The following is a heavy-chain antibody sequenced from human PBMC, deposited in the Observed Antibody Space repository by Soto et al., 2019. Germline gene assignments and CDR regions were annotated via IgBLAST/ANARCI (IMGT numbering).Heavy chain of an antibody. CDR1: GFSLTTSRVG. V-gene: IGHV2-5*02. CDR2: IYWDDDK. CDR3: ARVIITVGGVAECDAFDA. Sequence: QITLTESGPMLVKPTQTLTLTCTFSGFSLTTSRVGVGWIRQPPGKALEWLAVIYWDDDKRYSPSQRSRLTIAKDTSINQVVLTMTDMDPVDTGTYYCARVIITVGGVAECDAFDACGQGTTVTVSS. D-gene: IGHD3-16*01. J-gene: IGHJ3*01.